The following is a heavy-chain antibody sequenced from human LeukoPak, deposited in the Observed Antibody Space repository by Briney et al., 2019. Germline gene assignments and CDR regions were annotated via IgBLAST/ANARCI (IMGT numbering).Heavy chain of an antibody. D-gene: IGHD5-24*01. V-gene: IGHV3-23*01. Sequence: PGGSLRLSCAPSGFIFSNYAMSWVRQAPGKGLEWVSAISETGGTVHYADSVRGRFIISRDNSKNTLYLQMNSLRAEDTAVYYCAREMTIITYSFDSWGQGTLVTVSS. J-gene: IGHJ4*02. CDR1: GFIFSNYA. CDR2: ISETGGTV. CDR3: AREMTIITYSFDS.